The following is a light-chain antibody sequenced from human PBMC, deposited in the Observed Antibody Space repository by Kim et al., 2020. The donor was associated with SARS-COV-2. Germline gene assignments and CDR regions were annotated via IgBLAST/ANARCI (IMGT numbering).Light chain of an antibody. V-gene: IGLV2-14*03. CDR3: SSYTSSSTLVV. CDR1: SIDVGGYNY. J-gene: IGLJ2*01. CDR2: DVS. Sequence: SITLSCTGTSIDVGGYNYVSWYQQHPGKAPKLMIYDVSNRPSGVSNRFSGSKSGNTASLTISGLQAEDEADYYCSSYTSSSTLVVFGGGTKLTVL.